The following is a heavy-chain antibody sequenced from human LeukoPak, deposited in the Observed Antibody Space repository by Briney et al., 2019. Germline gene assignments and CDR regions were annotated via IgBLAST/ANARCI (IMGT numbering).Heavy chain of an antibody. CDR1: GFTFSSYA. CDR3: AKDGLLEYSYGYLNPGAAPTNDY. J-gene: IGHJ4*02. CDR2: ISGSGGST. V-gene: IGHV3-23*01. Sequence: PGGSLRLSCAASGFTFSSYAMSWVRQAPGKGLEWVSAISGSGGSTYYADSVKGRFTISRDNSKNTLYLQMNSLRAEDTAVYYCAKDGLLEYSYGYLNPGAAPTNDYWGQGTLVTVSS. D-gene: IGHD5-18*01.